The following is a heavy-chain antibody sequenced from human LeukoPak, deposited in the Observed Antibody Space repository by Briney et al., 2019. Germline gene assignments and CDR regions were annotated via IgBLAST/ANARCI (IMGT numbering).Heavy chain of an antibody. J-gene: IGHJ4*02. CDR1: GFTFSDYY. CDR3: ARDLRHNLQFLDQYYFEY. V-gene: IGHV3-11*01. Sequence: SGGSLRLSCAAPGFTFSDYYMSWIRQAPGKGLEWIAYISQSGDSTNYADSVKGRFSISRDNTENSLYLQMNSLRAEDTAVYYCARDLRHNLQFLDQYYFEYWGQGALVTVSS. D-gene: IGHD3-3*01. CDR2: ISQSGDST.